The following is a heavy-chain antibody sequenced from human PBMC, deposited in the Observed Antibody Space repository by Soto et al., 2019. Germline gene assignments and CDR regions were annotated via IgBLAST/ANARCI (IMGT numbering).Heavy chain of an antibody. V-gene: IGHV1-3*01. CDR3: ARDAAGTGSPYYYYYYGMDV. J-gene: IGHJ6*02. CDR2: INAGNGNT. Sequence: ASVKVSCKASGYTFTSYAMHLVRQAPGQRLEWMGWINAGNGNTKYSQKFQGRVTITRDTSASTAYMELSSLRSEDTAVYYCARDAAGTGSPYYYYYYGMDVWGQGTTVTVSS. D-gene: IGHD6-25*01. CDR1: GYTFTSYA.